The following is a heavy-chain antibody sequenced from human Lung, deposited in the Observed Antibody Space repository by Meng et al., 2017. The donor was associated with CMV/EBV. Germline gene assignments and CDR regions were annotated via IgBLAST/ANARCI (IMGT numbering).Heavy chain of an antibody. CDR1: GYTFTSYG. CDR2: ISAYNGNT. CDR3: AREGYFDWLVPRLAAGRLEAQKDAYYYGTDV. V-gene: IGHV1-18*01. Sequence: ASVKVSXKASGYTFTSYGISWVRQAPGQGLEWMGWISAYNGNTNYAQKPQGRVTMTTDTSTSTAYMELRSLRSDDTGVYYCAREGYFDWLVPRLAAGRLEAQKDAYYYGTDVWGQGTTVTVSS. D-gene: IGHD3-9*01. J-gene: IGHJ6*02.